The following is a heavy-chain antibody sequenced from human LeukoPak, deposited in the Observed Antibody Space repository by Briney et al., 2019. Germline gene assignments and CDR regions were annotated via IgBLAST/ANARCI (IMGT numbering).Heavy chain of an antibody. J-gene: IGHJ4*02. CDR3: AREGIVGATSFDY. D-gene: IGHD1-26*01. CDR2: IYYSGST. CDR1: GVSISSGGFS. Sequence: SETLSLTCAVSGVSISSGGFSWSWIRQPPGTGLEWIGYIYYSGSTNYNPSLKSRVTISVDTSKNQFSLKLSSVTAADTAVYYCAREGIVGATSFDYWGQGTLVTVSS. V-gene: IGHV4-61*08.